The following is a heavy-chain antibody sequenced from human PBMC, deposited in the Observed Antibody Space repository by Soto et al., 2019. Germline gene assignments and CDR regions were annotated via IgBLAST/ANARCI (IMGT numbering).Heavy chain of an antibody. CDR1: GGTFSSHA. D-gene: IGHD3-3*01. Sequence: QVQLVQSGSEVKKPGSSVKVSCKASGGTFSSHAISWVRQAPGQGLEWKGCIIPIFGATNYAQKFQGRVTITADESTATAYMELSSLRSEDTAVYYCARAPFYEFWSGYYREKYFDYWGRGSLVTVSS. CDR3: ARAPFYEFWSGYYREKYFDY. CDR2: IIPIFGAT. V-gene: IGHV1-69*12. J-gene: IGHJ4*02.